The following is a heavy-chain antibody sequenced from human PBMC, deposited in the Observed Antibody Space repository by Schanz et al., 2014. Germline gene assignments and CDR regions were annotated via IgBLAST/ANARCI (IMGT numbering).Heavy chain of an antibody. CDR2: ISAYNGNT. V-gene: IGHV1-18*01. D-gene: IGHD2-2*01. CDR3: ASSRTRYCSSTSCVPGAVDF. Sequence: QVQLVQSGAEVKKPGASVKVSCKASGYTFTSYGINWVRQAPGQGLEWMGWISAYNGNTNYAQKFQGRVTFTADKSTSTAYMELSSLKSEDTAVYYCASSRTRYCSSTSCVPGAVDFWGQGTLVTVAS. J-gene: IGHJ3*01. CDR1: GYTFTSYG.